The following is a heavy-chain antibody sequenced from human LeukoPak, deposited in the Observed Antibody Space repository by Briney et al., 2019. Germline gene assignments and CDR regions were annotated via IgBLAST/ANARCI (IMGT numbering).Heavy chain of an antibody. CDR2: ISSSGSTI. Sequence: PGGSLRLSCAASGFTFSDYYMSWIRQAPGKGLEWVSYISSSGSTIYYADSVKGRFTISRDNAKNSLYLQMNSLRAEDTAVYYCARDSVVGVATWDYWGQGTLVTVSS. V-gene: IGHV3-11*04. CDR3: ARDSVVGVATWDY. J-gene: IGHJ4*02. D-gene: IGHD2-15*01. CDR1: GFTFSDYY.